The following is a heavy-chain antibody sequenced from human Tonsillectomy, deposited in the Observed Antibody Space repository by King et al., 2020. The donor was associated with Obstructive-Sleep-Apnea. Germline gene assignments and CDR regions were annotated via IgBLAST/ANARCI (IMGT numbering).Heavy chain of an antibody. CDR3: ARKLKNYDFWITYPYGMDV. Sequence: QLVQSGAEVKKPGESLRISCKGSGYNFPTYWISWVRQMPGKGLEWMWRIDPSDSYTNYSPSFQGHVNISADKSINTAYLQWSSLKASDTAMYYCARKLKNYDFWITYPYGMDVWGQGTTVTVS. CDR2: IDPSDSYT. CDR1: GYNFPTYW. D-gene: IGHD3-3*01. J-gene: IGHJ6*02. V-gene: IGHV5-10-1*01.